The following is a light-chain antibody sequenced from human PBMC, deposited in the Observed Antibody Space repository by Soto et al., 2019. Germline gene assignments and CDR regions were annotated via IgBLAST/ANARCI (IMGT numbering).Light chain of an antibody. CDR2: EAS. J-gene: IGKJ1*01. CDR1: QSISDS. CDR3: QQYNGYWT. Sequence: DIQMTQSPSTLSASVGDRVTITCRAIQSISDSLAWYQQKPGKAPKLLIYEASNLKSGVPSRFSGSGSGTEYTLTISSLQPDDFASYYCQQYNGYWTFGQGTKVEIK. V-gene: IGKV1-5*03.